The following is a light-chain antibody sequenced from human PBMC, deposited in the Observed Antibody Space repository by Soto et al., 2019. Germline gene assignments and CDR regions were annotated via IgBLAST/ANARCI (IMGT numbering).Light chain of an antibody. CDR3: QQTYSSPQWT. CDR1: QSISSY. J-gene: IGKJ1*01. CDR2: AAV. V-gene: IGKV1-39*01. Sequence: DIEMTPSPFSLSASVGDRVTITCRGSQSISSYLNWYHQKPGKPPKLLIYAAVSLQSGVPSRFSAYGSGTDFALTISSLQPEDFATYYCQQTYSSPQWTFGQGTNVDIK.